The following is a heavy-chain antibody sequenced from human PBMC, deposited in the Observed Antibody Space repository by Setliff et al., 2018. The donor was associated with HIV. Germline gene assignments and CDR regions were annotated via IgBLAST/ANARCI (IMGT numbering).Heavy chain of an antibody. V-gene: IGHV3-7*02. D-gene: IGHD1-20*01. CDR2: IKQDGSEK. CDR1: GFTFSTYW. J-gene: IGHJ6*03. Sequence: GGSLRLSCAASGFTFSTYWMSWVRQAPGKGLEWVANIKQDGSEKNYMDSVKGRFTISRDNAKNSLYLQMNSLRSEDTAVYFCAKSFNSGPTNWNIDVWGTGTTVTVSS. CDR3: AKSFNSGPTNWNIDV.